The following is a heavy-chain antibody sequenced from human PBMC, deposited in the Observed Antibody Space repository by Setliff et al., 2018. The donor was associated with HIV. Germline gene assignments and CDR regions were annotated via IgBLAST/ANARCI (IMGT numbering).Heavy chain of an antibody. D-gene: IGHD5-12*01. Sequence: PGGSLRLSCAASGFTFDKYWMHWVRQAPGKGLVWASRVNSDGSSKTYADSVKDRFTISRDNAKNTLYLQMNSLRAEDTGVYYCHSGYDTEEQSYFDYWGQGTLVTVS. J-gene: IGHJ4*02. CDR2: VNSDGSSK. CDR3: HSGYDTEEQSYFDY. CDR1: GFTFDKYW. V-gene: IGHV3-74*01.